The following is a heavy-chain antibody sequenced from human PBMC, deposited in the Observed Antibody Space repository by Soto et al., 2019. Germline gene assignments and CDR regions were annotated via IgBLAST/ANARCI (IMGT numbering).Heavy chain of an antibody. D-gene: IGHD3-9*01. CDR3: ARGYYGILTGYYRSRDYYYGMDV. CDR1: GGTFSSYA. Sequence: QVQLVQSGAEVKKPGSSVKVSCKASGGTFSSYAISWVRQAPGQGLEWMGGIIPIFGTANYAQKFQGRVTITADESTSTAYMELSSLRSEDTAVYYCARGYYGILTGYYRSRDYYYGMDVWGQGTTVTVSS. V-gene: IGHV1-69*01. CDR2: IIPIFGTA. J-gene: IGHJ6*02.